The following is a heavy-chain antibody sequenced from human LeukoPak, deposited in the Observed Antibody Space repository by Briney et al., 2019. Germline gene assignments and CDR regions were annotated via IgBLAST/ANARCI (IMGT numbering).Heavy chain of an antibody. Sequence: GAXXKISCKVSGYTFTDYYMHWVQQAPGKGLEWMGLVDPEDGETIYAEKFQGRVTITADTSTNTAYMELSSLRSEDTAVYYCATDTGIAAHFHYWGQGTLVTVSS. D-gene: IGHD6-13*01. CDR3: ATDTGIAAHFHY. CDR1: GYTFTDYY. CDR2: VDPEDGET. V-gene: IGHV1-69-2*01. J-gene: IGHJ4*02.